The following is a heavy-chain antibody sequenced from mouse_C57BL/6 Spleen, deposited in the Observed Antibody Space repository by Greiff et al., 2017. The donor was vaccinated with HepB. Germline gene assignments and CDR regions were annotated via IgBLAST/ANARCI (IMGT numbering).Heavy chain of an antibody. D-gene: IGHD1-1*01. Sequence: QVQLKQPGAELVKPGASVKLSCKASGYTFTSYWMHWVKQRPGQGLEWIGMIHPNSGSTNYNEKFKSKATLTVDKSSSTAYMQLSSLTSEDSAVYYCGGGYVSSSFDYWGQGTTLTVSS. V-gene: IGHV1-64*01. CDR3: GGGYVSSSFDY. J-gene: IGHJ2*01. CDR1: GYTFTSYW. CDR2: IHPNSGST.